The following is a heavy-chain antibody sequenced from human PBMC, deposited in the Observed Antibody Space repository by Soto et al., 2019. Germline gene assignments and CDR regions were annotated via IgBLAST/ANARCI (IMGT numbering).Heavy chain of an antibody. CDR1: GFTFSNAW. CDR3: TTENFPRILGVVFGWNHCENCWFDP. Sequence: PGGSLRLSCAASGFTFSNAWMSWVRQAPGKGLEWVGRIKSKTDGGTTDYAAPVKGRFTISRDDSKNTLYLQMNSLKTEDTAVYYCTTENFPRILGVVFGWNHCENCWFDPWGQGTLVTVSS. V-gene: IGHV3-15*01. CDR2: IKSKTDGGTT. J-gene: IGHJ5*02. D-gene: IGHD1-1*01.